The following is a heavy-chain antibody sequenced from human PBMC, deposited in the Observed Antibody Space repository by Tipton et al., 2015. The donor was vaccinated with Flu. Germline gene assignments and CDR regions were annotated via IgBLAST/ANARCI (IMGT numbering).Heavy chain of an antibody. CDR1: GDSIRRSNYY. CDR2: TFHSGNT. D-gene: IGHD2-15*01. Sequence: TLSLTCGVSGDSIRRSNYYWGWIRQPTGKVLEWIGNTFHSGNTYLNPSLKSRVTISIDTSKNQFSLKLSSVTAADTAVYFCARDNLAYCSSGDCNTPRTCDSRGQGTMVAVSS. CDR3: ARDNLAYCSSGDCNTPRTCDS. J-gene: IGHJ3*02. V-gene: IGHV4-39*07.